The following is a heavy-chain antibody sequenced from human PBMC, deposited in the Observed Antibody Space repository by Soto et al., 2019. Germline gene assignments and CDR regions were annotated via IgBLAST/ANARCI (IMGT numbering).Heavy chain of an antibody. D-gene: IGHD2-2*02. J-gene: IGHJ3*02. CDR2: IYPGDSDT. Sequence: EVQLVQSGAEVKKPGESLKISCKGSGYSFTSYWIGWVRQMPGKGLEGMGIIYPGDSDTRYSPSFQGQVTISADKSISTAYLQWSSLKASDTAMYYCARQYCISTSCHIAAFDIWGQGTMVTVSS. V-gene: IGHV5-51*01. CDR1: GYSFTSYW. CDR3: ARQYCISTSCHIAAFDI.